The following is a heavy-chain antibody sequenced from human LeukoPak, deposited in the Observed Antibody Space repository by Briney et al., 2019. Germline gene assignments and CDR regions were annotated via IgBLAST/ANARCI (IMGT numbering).Heavy chain of an antibody. D-gene: IGHD1-26*01. Sequence: SETLSLTCTISDDSTSSNRYFWAWIRQPPGGGLEWIASINYNWRTYYNPSLKSRLTISIDTAKRQFSLKLTSVTAADTALYYCARDIDDVGALLDFWGQGTLVTVSS. CDR2: INYNWRT. CDR1: DDSTSSNRYF. J-gene: IGHJ4*02. V-gene: IGHV4-39*07. CDR3: ARDIDDVGALLDF.